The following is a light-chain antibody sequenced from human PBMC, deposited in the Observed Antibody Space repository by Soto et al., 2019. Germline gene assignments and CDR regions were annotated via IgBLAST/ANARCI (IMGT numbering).Light chain of an antibody. CDR3: QQRSNWPLT. V-gene: IGKV3-11*01. Sequence: EIVLTQSPATLSLSPGERATLSCRASQRVSSYLAWYQQKPGQAPRLLIYDASNRATGIPARFSGSESGTDFTLTISSLEPEDFAVYYCQQRSNWPLTFGPGTKVDIK. CDR2: DAS. CDR1: QRVSSY. J-gene: IGKJ3*01.